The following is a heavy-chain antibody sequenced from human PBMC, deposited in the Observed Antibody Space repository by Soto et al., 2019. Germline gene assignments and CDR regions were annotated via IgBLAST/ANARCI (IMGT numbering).Heavy chain of an antibody. Sequence: ASVKVSCKTSGYSFTSCALHWMRQAPGQSLEWMGWINAGDGNTKFSQKFQGRVTITRDTSASTVYMELCSLRFEDTAVYYCARTPLTYYDFWSGYSGNYYYYYMDVWGKGTTVTVSS. V-gene: IGHV1-3*01. D-gene: IGHD3-3*01. CDR1: GYSFTSCA. CDR3: ARTPLTYYDFWSGYSGNYYYYYMDV. CDR2: INAGDGNT. J-gene: IGHJ6*03.